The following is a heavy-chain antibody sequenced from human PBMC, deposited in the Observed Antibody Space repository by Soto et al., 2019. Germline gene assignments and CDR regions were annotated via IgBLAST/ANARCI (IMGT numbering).Heavy chain of an antibody. CDR2: ISYDGSNK. CDR1: GFTFSSYA. D-gene: IGHD3-3*01. V-gene: IGHV3-30-3*01. CDR3: ARVPYHDFWGGYYTAQAYYYYGMDV. J-gene: IGHJ6*02. Sequence: GGSLRLSCAASGFTFSSYAMHWVRQAPGKXLEWVAVISYDGSNKYYADSVKGRFTISRDNSKNTLYLQMNSLRAEDTAVYYCARVPYHDFWGGYYTAQAYYYYGMDVWGQGTTVTVSS.